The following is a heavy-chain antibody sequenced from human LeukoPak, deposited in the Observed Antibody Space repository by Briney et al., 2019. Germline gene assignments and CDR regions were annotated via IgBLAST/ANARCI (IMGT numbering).Heavy chain of an antibody. J-gene: IGHJ4*02. D-gene: IGHD3-10*01. CDR3: ASTFGGFEDS. V-gene: IGHV4-34*01. CDR1: GGSISSYY. CDR2: ITHSGST. Sequence: SETLSLTCTVSGGSISSYYWSWTRQPPGKGLEWIGEITHSGSTNYNPSLKSRVTISVDTSKNQFSLKLSSVTAADTAVYYCASTFGGFEDSWGQGTLVTVSS.